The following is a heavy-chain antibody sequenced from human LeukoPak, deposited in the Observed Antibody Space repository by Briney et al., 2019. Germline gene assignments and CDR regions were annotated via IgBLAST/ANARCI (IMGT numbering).Heavy chain of an antibody. CDR2: INPSGGST. CDR1: GYIFSSYY. D-gene: IGHD1-26*01. V-gene: IGHV1-46*01. CDR3: ARDSPISGSYYSGLGY. Sequence: GASVKVSCKASGYIFSSYYMHWVRQAPGQGLEWMGIINPSGGSTSYAQKFQGRVTMTRDTSTSTVYMELSSLRSEDTAVYYCARDSPISGSYYSGLGYWGQGTLVTVSS. J-gene: IGHJ4*02.